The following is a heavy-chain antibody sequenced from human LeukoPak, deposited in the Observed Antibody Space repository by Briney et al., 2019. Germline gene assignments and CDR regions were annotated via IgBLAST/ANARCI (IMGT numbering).Heavy chain of an antibody. V-gene: IGHV5-51*01. CDR1: GPSFTDNW. J-gene: IGHJ5*02. D-gene: IGHD6-19*01. Sequence: GESLKISCKAFGPSFTDNWIGWVRHMPGKGMEWMGVIYPGDFRIRYNPSFQGQVTISVDKSISTAYLQWSSLKASDTAIYYWCCRKLSSPWSDPWGQGTLVTGSS. CDR2: IYPGDFRI. CDR3: CCRKLSSPWSDP.